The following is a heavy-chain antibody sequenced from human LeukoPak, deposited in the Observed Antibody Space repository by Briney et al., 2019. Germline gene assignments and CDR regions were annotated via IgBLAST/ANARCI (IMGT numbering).Heavy chain of an antibody. J-gene: IGHJ4*02. D-gene: IGHD5-24*01. Sequence: KTSETLSLTCTVSGGSISSYYWSWIRQPPGKGLEWIGYIYYSGSTNYNPSLKSRVTISVDTSKNQFSLKLSSVTAADTAVYYCASQGWLQLQPFDYWGQGTLVTVSS. CDR2: IYYSGST. V-gene: IGHV4-59*01. CDR3: ASQGWLQLQPFDY. CDR1: GGSISSYY.